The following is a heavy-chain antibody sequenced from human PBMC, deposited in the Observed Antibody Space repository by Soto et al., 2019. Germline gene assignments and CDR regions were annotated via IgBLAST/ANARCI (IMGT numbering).Heavy chain of an antibody. Sequence: GGSLRLSCAASGFTFSSYWMSWVRQAPGKGLEWVANIKQDGSEKYYVDSVKGRFTISRDNAKNSLYLQMNSLRAEDTAVYYCARDWGYCSGGSCSTGADWFDPWGQGTLVTVSS. D-gene: IGHD2-15*01. CDR2: IKQDGSEK. J-gene: IGHJ5*02. V-gene: IGHV3-7*01. CDR3: ARDWGYCSGGSCSTGADWFDP. CDR1: GFTFSSYW.